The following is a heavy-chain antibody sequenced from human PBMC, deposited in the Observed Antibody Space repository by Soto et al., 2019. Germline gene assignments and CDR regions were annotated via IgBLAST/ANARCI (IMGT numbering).Heavy chain of an antibody. Sequence: QVQLQESGPGLVKPSETLSLTCTVSGGSISSYYWSWIRQPPGKGLEWIGYIYYSGSTNYNPSLKSRVTIAVDTSKNQFSLKLSSVTAADTAVYYCARECGYSGYESHWGQVTLVTVSS. D-gene: IGHD5-12*01. CDR2: IYYSGST. CDR1: GGSISSYY. V-gene: IGHV4-59*01. CDR3: ARECGYSGYESH. J-gene: IGHJ4*02.